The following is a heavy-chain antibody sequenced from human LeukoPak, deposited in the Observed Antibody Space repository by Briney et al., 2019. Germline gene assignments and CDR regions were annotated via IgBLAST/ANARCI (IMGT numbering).Heavy chain of an antibody. CDR1: GFDFTAYG. J-gene: IGHJ4*02. D-gene: IGHD2-2*02. Sequence: GESLKISCKCSGFDFTAYGIAWVRQMPGKGLEWMGIIYPGDSDTRYSPSFQGQVTISADKSISTAYLQWSSLKASDTAMYYCARRSYYCSSTSCYTKYYFDYWGQGTLVTVSS. CDR2: IYPGDSDT. V-gene: IGHV5-51*01. CDR3: ARRSYYCSSTSCYTKYYFDY.